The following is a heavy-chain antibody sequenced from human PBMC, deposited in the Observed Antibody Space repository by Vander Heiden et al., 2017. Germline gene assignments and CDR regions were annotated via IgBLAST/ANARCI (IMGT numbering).Heavy chain of an antibody. Sequence: PGGSLRLSCAASGFTFSSYSMNWVRQAPGKGLEWVSSISSSSSYIYYADSVKGRFTISRDNAKNSLYLQMNSLRAEDTAVYYCARERGYYDSSGYYSSAFDIWGQGTMVTVSS. V-gene: IGHV3-21*01. J-gene: IGHJ3*02. D-gene: IGHD3-22*01. CDR3: ARERGYYDSSGYYSSAFDI. CDR1: GFTFSSYS. CDR2: ISSSSSYI.